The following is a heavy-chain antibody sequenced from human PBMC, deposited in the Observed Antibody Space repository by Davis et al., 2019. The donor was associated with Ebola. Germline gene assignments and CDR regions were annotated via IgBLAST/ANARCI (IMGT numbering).Heavy chain of an antibody. Sequence: PGGSLRLSCAVSGFTFSDYWMHCVRDVPGKGSPWVADIHPERLTIRYAESVRGRFTVSRDNVGRLLFLQMNSVGPDDTAVYYCARSEYYNGQDVWGQGTRVTVSS. CDR1: GFTFSDYW. V-gene: IGHV3-74*01. D-gene: IGHD6-6*01. CDR3: ARSEYYNGQDV. CDR2: IHPERLTI. J-gene: IGHJ6*02.